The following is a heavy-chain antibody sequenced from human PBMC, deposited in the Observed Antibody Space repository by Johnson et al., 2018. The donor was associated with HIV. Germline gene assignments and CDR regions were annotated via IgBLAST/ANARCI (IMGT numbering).Heavy chain of an antibody. V-gene: IGHV3-30*02. CDR2: IRYDGSNK. J-gene: IGHJ3*02. Sequence: QMLLVESGGGVVQPGRSLRLSCAASGFTFSSYWMSWVRQAPGKGLEWVAFIRYDGSNKYYADSVKGRFTISRDNSKNTMYLQMNSVRAEDTAVYYCAKDNIVVVSRDAFNNGGQGTMVTVSS. CDR1: GFTFSSYW. D-gene: IGHD2-15*01. CDR3: AKDNIVVVSRDAFNN.